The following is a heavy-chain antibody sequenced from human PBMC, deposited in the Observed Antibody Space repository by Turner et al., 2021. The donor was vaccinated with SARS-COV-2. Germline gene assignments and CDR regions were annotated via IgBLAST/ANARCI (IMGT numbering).Heavy chain of an antibody. V-gene: IGHV3-13*04. CDR2: IGTAGDT. Sequence: EVQLVESGGGLVQPGGSLRLSCAASGLTFSSYDMHWVRQATGKGLEWVSVIGTAGDTYYPGSVKGRFTISRENAKNSLYLQMNTLRAGDTAVYYCARANYDSSGYYCYFDYWGQGTLVTVSS. J-gene: IGHJ4*02. D-gene: IGHD3-22*01. CDR3: ARANYDSSGYYCYFDY. CDR1: GLTFSSYD.